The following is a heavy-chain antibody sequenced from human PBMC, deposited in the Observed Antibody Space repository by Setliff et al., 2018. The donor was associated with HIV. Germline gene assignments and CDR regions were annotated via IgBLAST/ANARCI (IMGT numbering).Heavy chain of an antibody. V-gene: IGHV3-72*01. CDR2: TRNKVNSYTT. D-gene: IGHD3-10*01. CDR1: GFTFSDHY. CDR3: ARGRLLWSGSYYYYYMDV. Sequence: GGSLRLSCAASGFTFSDHYMDWVRQAPGKGLEWVGRTRNKVNSYTTEYAASVKGRFTISRDDSKNSLYLRMNSLKTEDTAVYYCARGRLLWSGSYYYYYMDVWGKGTTVTVSS. J-gene: IGHJ6*03.